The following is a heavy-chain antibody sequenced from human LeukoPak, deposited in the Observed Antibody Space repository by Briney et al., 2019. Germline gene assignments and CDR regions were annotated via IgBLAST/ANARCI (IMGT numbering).Heavy chain of an antibody. Sequence: SETLSLTCTVSGGSISSGGYYWSWIRQHPGKGLEWTGYIYYSGSTNYNPSLKSRVTISVNTSKNQFSLKLSSVTAADTAVYYCARELLVVVPAAEGRALNYYYYGMDVWGQGTTVTVSS. J-gene: IGHJ6*02. CDR1: GGSISSGGYY. CDR3: ARELLVVVPAAEGRALNYYYYGMDV. CDR2: IYYSGST. D-gene: IGHD2-2*01. V-gene: IGHV4-31*03.